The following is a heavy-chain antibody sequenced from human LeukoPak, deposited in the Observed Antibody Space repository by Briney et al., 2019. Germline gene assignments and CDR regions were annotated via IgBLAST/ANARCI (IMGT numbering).Heavy chain of an antibody. Sequence: GGSLRLSCAASGFTLSSYAMSWVSQAPGKGLEWGSAISGSGGSTYYADSVKGRFTISRDNSKNTLYLQMNSLRAEDTAVYYCATDLLVVPAAMRPPGWFDPWGEGTLVTVSS. CDR2: ISGSGGST. D-gene: IGHD2-2*01. J-gene: IGHJ5*02. V-gene: IGHV3-23*01. CDR3: ATDLLVVPAAMRPPGWFDP. CDR1: GFTLSSYA.